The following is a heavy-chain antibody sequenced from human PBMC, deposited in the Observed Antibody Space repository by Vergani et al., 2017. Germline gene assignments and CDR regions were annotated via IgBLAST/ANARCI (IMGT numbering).Heavy chain of an antibody. J-gene: IGHJ4*02. D-gene: IGHD5-12*01. CDR3: ATTRYSGYDSDRDFDY. Sequence: QMQLVQSGAEVKKTGSSVKVSCKASGYTFTYRYLHWVRQAPGQALEWMGWITPFNGNTNYAQKFQDRVTITRDRSMSTAYMELSSLRSEDTAVYYCATTRYSGYDSDRDFDYWGQGTLVTVSS. CDR2: ITPFNGNT. V-gene: IGHV1-45*02. CDR1: GYTFTYRY.